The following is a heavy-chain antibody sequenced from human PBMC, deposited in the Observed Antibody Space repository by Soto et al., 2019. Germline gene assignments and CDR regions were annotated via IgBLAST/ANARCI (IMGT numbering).Heavy chain of an antibody. Sequence: EVQLVESGGGLVQPGGSLRLSCAASGFTFSDHYMDWVRQAPGKGLEWVGRTRNKANSYTTEYAASVKGRFTISRDDSKNSLYLQMNSLKTEDTAVYYCARDGFEWLFGSHYYYYYMDVWGKGTTVTVSS. V-gene: IGHV3-72*01. CDR1: GFTFSDHY. D-gene: IGHD3-9*01. CDR3: ARDGFEWLFGSHYYYYYMDV. CDR2: TRNKANSYTT. J-gene: IGHJ6*03.